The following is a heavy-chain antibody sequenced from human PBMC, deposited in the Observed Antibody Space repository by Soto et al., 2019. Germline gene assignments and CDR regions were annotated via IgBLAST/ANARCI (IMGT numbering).Heavy chain of an antibody. CDR1: GFTFTSHA. J-gene: IGHJ4*02. CDR3: AKDRQQQLIPFDY. CDR2: ISGSGKST. Sequence: EVQLLESGGGLAQPGGSLRLSCAASGFTFTSHAMSWVRQAPGKGLEWVSGISGSGKSTYYADSVKGRLTISRDNSKNTLYLQMNSLRDDDTAVYYCAKDRQQQLIPFDYWGQGTLVSVSS. D-gene: IGHD6-13*01. V-gene: IGHV3-23*01.